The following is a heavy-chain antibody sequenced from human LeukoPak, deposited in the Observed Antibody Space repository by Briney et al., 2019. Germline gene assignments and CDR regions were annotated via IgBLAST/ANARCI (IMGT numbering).Heavy chain of an antibody. J-gene: IGHJ4*02. Sequence: SETLSLTCTVSGGSISTDYWSWIRQPPGKGLEWIGYIYYSGSTNYNPSLKSRATISVDTSRNQFSLQLSSVTAADTAVYYCARANYFDYWGQGTLVTVSS. CDR1: GGSISTDY. CDR3: ARANYFDY. V-gene: IGHV4-59*01. CDR2: IYYSGST.